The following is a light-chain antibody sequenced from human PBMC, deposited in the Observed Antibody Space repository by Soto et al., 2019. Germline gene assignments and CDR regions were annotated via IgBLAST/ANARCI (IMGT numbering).Light chain of an antibody. Sequence: ELTQPPSVSVAPGQTARIPCGGNNIGSKNVQWSQQKPGQAPVLVVYDDSDRPSGIPERFSGSSSENTATLTISRVEAGDEADYYCHVWDSSSDHDVFGPGTKVT. V-gene: IGLV3-21*02. CDR1: NIGSKN. J-gene: IGLJ1*01. CDR2: DDS. CDR3: HVWDSSSDHDV.